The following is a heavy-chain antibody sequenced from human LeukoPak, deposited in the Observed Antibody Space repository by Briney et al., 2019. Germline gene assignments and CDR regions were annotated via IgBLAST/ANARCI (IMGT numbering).Heavy chain of an antibody. CDR3: AREEQWLVTHFDY. CDR1: AFIFSSYW. J-gene: IGHJ4*02. V-gene: IGHV3-7*01. CDR2: IKQDGSEK. Sequence: PGGSLRLSCAASAFIFSSYWMSWVRQAPGKGLEWVANIKQDGSEKYYVDSVKGRFTISRDNAKNSLYLQMNSLRAEDTAVYYCAREEQWLVTHFDYWGQGTLVTVSS. D-gene: IGHD6-19*01.